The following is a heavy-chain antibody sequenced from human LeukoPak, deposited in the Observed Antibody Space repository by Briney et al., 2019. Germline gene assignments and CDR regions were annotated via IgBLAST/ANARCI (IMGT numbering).Heavy chain of an antibody. J-gene: IGHJ4*02. V-gene: IGHV3-23*01. CDR3: AKDYISGDGYWDFDS. Sequence: GGSLRLSFAASGFTFSSYWMHWVRQAPAKGLEWVSTITSGGSKYNAASVKGRFTISRDNSKNTMSMEMNSLRVEDTGVYFCAKDYISGDGYWDFDSWGQGILVIVSS. CDR2: ITSGGSK. CDR1: GFTFSSYW. D-gene: IGHD5-24*01.